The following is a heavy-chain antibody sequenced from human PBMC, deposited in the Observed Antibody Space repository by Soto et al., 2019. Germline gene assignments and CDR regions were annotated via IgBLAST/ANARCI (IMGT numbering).Heavy chain of an antibody. Sequence: PAESLKISCKGSGYSFTSYWINWVRQMPGKGLEWMGVIYPGDSDTRYSPSFQGQVTISADKSINTAYLQWRSLKASDTAVYYCARHRGSPGSYFGMDVWGQGTTVTVSS. D-gene: IGHD5-12*01. CDR3: ARHRGSPGSYFGMDV. J-gene: IGHJ6*02. CDR2: IYPGDSDT. CDR1: GYSFTSYW. V-gene: IGHV5-51*01.